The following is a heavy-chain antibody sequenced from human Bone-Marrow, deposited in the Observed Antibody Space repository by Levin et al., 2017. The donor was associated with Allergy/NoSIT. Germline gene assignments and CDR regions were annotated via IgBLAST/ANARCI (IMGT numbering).Heavy chain of an antibody. CDR1: GYDFTSYW. CDR3: ARGSSMTTRYFKY. Sequence: KLGESLKISCKGSGYDFTSYWIGWVRQMPGKGLEWMGIIYPGDSDTRSSPSFQGQVTISADKSTSTAYLQWTSLKASDTAMYYCARGSSMTTRYFKYWGQGTLVTVSS. D-gene: IGHD4-17*01. CDR2: IYPGDSDT. J-gene: IGHJ1*01. V-gene: IGHV5-51*01.